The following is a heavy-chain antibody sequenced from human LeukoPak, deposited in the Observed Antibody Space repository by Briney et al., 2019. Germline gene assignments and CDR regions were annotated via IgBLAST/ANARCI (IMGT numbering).Heavy chain of an antibody. J-gene: IGHJ4*02. D-gene: IGHD3-22*01. CDR1: GYSFTNFW. V-gene: IGHV5-51*01. Sequence: GESLKISCKGSGYSFTNFWIGWVRQMPGKGLEWMGLIYPGDSDTRYSPSFQGQVTISADKSINTAYLQWSSLKASDTAMYYCARRDDSKAFDYWRQGTLVTVSS. CDR3: ARRDDSKAFDY. CDR2: IYPGDSDT.